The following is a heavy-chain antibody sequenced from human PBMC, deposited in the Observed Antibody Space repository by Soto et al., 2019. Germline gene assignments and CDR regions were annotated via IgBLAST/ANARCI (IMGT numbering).Heavy chain of an antibody. CDR1: GFTFSSYS. CDR2: ISSSSSYI. Sequence: PGGSLRLSCAASGFTFSSYSMNWVRQAPGKGLEWVSSISSSSSYIYYADSVKGRFTISRDNSKNTLYLQMNSLRAEDTAVYYCARSLKDYDLYMDVWGKGTTVTVSS. D-gene: IGHD3-3*01. CDR3: ARSLKDYDLYMDV. V-gene: IGHV3-21*01. J-gene: IGHJ6*03.